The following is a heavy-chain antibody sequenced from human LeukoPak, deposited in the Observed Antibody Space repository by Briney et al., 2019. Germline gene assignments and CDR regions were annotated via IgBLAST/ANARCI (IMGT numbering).Heavy chain of an antibody. Sequence: PGGSLRLSCAADGVTFSSNSLSWVRQLPGEGLDWVSSISVSSTTYYIASVKSRFTISIDNSKPTLYLQMNSLRAEHRSVFYCARDQGGGQRWSLDYWGQGTLVTVSS. V-gene: IGHV3-23*01. CDR1: GVTFSSNS. D-gene: IGHD3-16*01. J-gene: IGHJ4*02. CDR3: ARDQGGGQRWSLDY. CDR2: ISVSSTT.